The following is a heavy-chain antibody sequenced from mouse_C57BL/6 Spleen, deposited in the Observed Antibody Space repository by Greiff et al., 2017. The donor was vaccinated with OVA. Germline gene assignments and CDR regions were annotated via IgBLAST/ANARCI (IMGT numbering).Heavy chain of an antibody. CDR1: GYAFSSYW. CDR2: IYPGDGDT. J-gene: IGHJ2*01. CDR3: ARSGLRGDFDY. Sequence: VQLQQSGAELVKPGASVKISCKASGYAFSSYWMNWVKQRPGKGLEWIGQIYPGDGDTNYNGKFKGKATLTADKSSSTAYMQLSSLTSEDSAVYFCARSGLRGDFDYWGQGTTLTVSS. D-gene: IGHD2-4*01. V-gene: IGHV1-80*01.